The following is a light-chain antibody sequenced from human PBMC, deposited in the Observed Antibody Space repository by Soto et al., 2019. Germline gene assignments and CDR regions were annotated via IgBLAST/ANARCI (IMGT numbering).Light chain of an antibody. CDR2: KAS. V-gene: IGKV1-5*03. J-gene: IGKJ2*01. Sequence: DVEMTQSPSTLPTSIGDRVTINCRASQNVSNWLAWYQQKPGKAPNLLIYKASRLESGVPSRFSASGSGTDFTVTIISLQSDDFATYFCQQYSKESTFGQGTKLEIK. CDR1: QNVSNW. CDR3: QQYSKEST.